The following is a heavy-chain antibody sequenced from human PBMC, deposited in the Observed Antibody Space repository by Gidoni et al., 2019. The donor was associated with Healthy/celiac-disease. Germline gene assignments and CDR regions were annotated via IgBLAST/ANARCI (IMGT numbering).Heavy chain of an antibody. D-gene: IGHD4-17*01. Sequence: QVQLQESGPGLVKPSGTLSLTCAVSGGSISSRNWWSWVRKPPGKGLEWIGEIYHSGSTNYNPSLKSRVTISVDKSKNHFSLKLSSVTAADTAVYYCARNTVTLLYLFDYWGQGTLVTVSS. J-gene: IGHJ4*02. CDR3: ARNTVTLLYLFDY. V-gene: IGHV4-4*02. CDR2: IYHSGST. CDR1: GGSISSRNW.